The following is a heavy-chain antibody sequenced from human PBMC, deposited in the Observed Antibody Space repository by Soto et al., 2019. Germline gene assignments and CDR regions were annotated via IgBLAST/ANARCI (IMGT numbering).Heavy chain of an antibody. D-gene: IGHD1-26*01. CDR1: GFTFSNYG. V-gene: IGHV3-33*01. CDR3: ASDLVGASDSYGLDV. CDR2: IWHDGNNK. J-gene: IGHJ6*02. Sequence: WGSLRLSCAASGFTFSNYGMHWVRQAPGKGLEWVAIIWHDGNNKYYADSVRARFIISRDNSKNRLYLQMNSLRAEDTAVYYCASDLVGASDSYGLDVWGQGTPVTVSS.